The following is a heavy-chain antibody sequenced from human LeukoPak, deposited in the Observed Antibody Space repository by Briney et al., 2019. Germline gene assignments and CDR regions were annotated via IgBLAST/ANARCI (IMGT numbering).Heavy chain of an antibody. Sequence: PGGSLGLSCAASGFAFSSYTMGWVRQAPGKGLEWVSAITGSGGSTYYADSVKGRFTISRDSSKNTLYFQMNSLRAEDTAVYHCAKKTSYCGGDCYPYYFDHWGQGTLVTVSS. J-gene: IGHJ4*02. V-gene: IGHV3-23*01. CDR1: GFAFSSYT. CDR2: ITGSGGST. D-gene: IGHD2-21*02. CDR3: AKKTSYCGGDCYPYYFDH.